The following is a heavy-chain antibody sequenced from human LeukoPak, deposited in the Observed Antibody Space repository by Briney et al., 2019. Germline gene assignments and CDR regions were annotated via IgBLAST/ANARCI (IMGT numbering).Heavy chain of an antibody. J-gene: IGHJ2*01. CDR2: ISSSSSYI. CDR3: ARDGKADYYGSGNPPRYWYFDL. CDR1: GFSFSSYT. D-gene: IGHD3-10*01. V-gene: IGHV3-21*01. Sequence: AGSLTLSCPVSGFSFSSYTMNWVRQAPGKVLEWVSSISSSSSYIYYADSVKDRFTISRDNAKNSLYLQMNSLRAEDTAVYYCARDGKADYYGSGNPPRYWYFDLWGRGTLVTVSS.